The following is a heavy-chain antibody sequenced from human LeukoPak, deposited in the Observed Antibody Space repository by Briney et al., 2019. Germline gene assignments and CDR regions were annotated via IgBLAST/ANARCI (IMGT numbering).Heavy chain of an antibody. J-gene: IGHJ6*03. CDR2: ISYDGSNK. V-gene: IGHV3-30*18. D-gene: IGHD2-15*01. CDR3: AKDLAVEYCSGGSCYYYYYMDV. Sequence: GGSLRLSCAASGFTFSSYSMNWVRQAPGKGLEWVAVISYDGSNKYYADSVKGRFTISRDNSKNTLYLQMNSLRAEDTAVYYCAKDLAVEYCSGGSCYYYYYMDVWGKGTTVTVSS. CDR1: GFTFSSYS.